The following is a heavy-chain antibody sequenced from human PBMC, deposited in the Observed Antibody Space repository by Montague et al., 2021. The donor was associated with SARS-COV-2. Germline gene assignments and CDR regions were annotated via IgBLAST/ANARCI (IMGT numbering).Heavy chain of an antibody. CDR2: IYTGGYV. CDR1: GDSISRYY. J-gene: IGHJ2*01. CDR3: ARAIWRLDV. V-gene: IGHV4-4*07. Sequence: SETLSLTRSVSGDSISRYYWSWIWQSDGKGLERIGRIYTGGYVNYNPALQSRVSMSVDTSKSQVSLNVTSGTAADTAVYYCARAIWRLDVWGRGILVTVSS.